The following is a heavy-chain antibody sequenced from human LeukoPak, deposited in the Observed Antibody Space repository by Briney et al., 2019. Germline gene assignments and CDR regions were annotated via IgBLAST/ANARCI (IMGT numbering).Heavy chain of an antibody. Sequence: SQTLSLTCTVSGGSISSGGYYWSWIRQPPGKGLEWIGYIYHSGSTYYNPTLKSRVTISVDRSKNQFSLKLSSETAADTAVYYCARAISSLYGSEAFDIWGQGTMVTVSS. CDR3: ARAISSLYGSEAFDI. V-gene: IGHV4-30-2*01. D-gene: IGHD3-10*01. CDR2: IYHSGST. J-gene: IGHJ3*02. CDR1: GGSISSGGYY.